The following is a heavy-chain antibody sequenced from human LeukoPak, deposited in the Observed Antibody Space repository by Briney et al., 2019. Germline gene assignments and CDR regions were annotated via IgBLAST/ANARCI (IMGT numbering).Heavy chain of an antibody. Sequence: PSETLSLTCSVSGASISSGNYYWSWIRQPAGKGLEWIGPIYYSGYTTYSPSLKSRVTVSLDTSNNQFSLKLTSVTAEDTAIYYCARTILPATVGAFDIWGQGTMVTVSS. V-gene: IGHV4-61*02. CDR3: ARTILPATVGAFDI. CDR2: IYYSGYT. CDR1: GASISSGNYY. D-gene: IGHD2-2*01. J-gene: IGHJ3*02.